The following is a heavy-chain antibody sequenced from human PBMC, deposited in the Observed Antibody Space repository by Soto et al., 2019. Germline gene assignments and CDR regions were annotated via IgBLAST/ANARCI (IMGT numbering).Heavy chain of an antibody. CDR1: GFTFRSYG. D-gene: IGHD2-2*01. V-gene: IGHV3-30*18. J-gene: IGHJ6*02. Sequence: GGSLRLSCAASGFTFRSYGILWVRQAPGKGLEWVAVISYDGSNKYYADSVKGRFTISRDNSKSTLYLEMNSLRVEDTAVYYCAKSRRYCTPTTCPPYFGMDVWGQGTTVTVS. CDR3: AKSRRYCTPTTCPPYFGMDV. CDR2: ISYDGSNK.